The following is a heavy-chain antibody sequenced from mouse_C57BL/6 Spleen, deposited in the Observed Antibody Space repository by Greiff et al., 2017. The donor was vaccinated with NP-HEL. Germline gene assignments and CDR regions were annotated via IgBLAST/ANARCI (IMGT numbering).Heavy chain of an antibody. D-gene: IGHD2-2*01. Sequence: VKLQESGPELVKPGASVKISCKASGYAFSSSWMNWVKQRPGKGLEWIGRIYPGDGDTNYNGKFKGKATLTADKSSSTAYMQLSSLTSEDSAVYFCARGQIYYGYPYAMDYWGQGTSVTVSS. CDR2: IYPGDGDT. J-gene: IGHJ4*01. CDR1: GYAFSSSW. V-gene: IGHV1-82*01. CDR3: ARGQIYYGYPYAMDY.